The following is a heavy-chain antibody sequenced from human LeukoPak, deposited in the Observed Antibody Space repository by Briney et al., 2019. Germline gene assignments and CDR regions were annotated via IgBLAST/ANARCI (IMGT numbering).Heavy chain of an antibody. V-gene: IGHV4-59*01. J-gene: IGHJ3*02. CDR3: ARDRDGYNAFDI. D-gene: IGHD5-24*01. Sequence: SETLSLTCTVSGGSISSYYWSWIRQPPGKGLEWIGYIYYSGSTNYNPSLKSRVTISVDTSKNQFSLKLSSVTAADTAVYYCARDRDGYNAFDIGGQGTMVTVSS. CDR2: IYYSGST. CDR1: GGSISSYY.